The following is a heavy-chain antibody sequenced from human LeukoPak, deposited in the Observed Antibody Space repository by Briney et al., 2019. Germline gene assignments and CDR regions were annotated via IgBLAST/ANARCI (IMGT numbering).Heavy chain of an antibody. V-gene: IGHV1-8*01. D-gene: IGHD1-7*01. CDR3: ARGRRDSMGNWNFIS. J-gene: IGHJ4*02. CDR2: MNPNSGNT. Sequence: ASVKVSCKASGYTFTSYDINWVRQATGQGLEWMGWMNPNSGNTGYAQKFQGRVTMTRNTSISTAYMELSSLRSEDTAVYYCARGRRDSMGNWNFISWGQGTLVTVSS. CDR1: GYTFTSYD.